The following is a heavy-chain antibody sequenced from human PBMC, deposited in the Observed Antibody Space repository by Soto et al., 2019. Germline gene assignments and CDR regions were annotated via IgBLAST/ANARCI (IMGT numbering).Heavy chain of an antibody. CDR3: AKDAVPAATLSFRHGAIDY. CDR1: GFTFSSYA. V-gene: IGHV3-23*01. D-gene: IGHD2-2*01. J-gene: IGHJ4*02. CDR2: ISGSGGST. Sequence: GGSLRLSCAASGFTFSSYAMSWVRQAPGKGLEWVSAISGSGGSTYYADSVKGRFTISRDNSKNTLYLQMNSLRAEDTAVYYCAKDAVPAATLSFRHGAIDYWGQGTLVTVSS.